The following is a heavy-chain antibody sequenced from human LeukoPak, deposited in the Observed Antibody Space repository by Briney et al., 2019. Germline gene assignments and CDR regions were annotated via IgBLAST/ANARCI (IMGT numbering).Heavy chain of an antibody. J-gene: IGHJ4*02. CDR1: GGPISSSSYY. CDR3: ARGPVIDIVVVPAAIGLWFDY. V-gene: IGHV4-39*07. Sequence: SETLSLTCSVSGGPISSSSYYWGWIRQPPGKGLEWIGSIYYSGSTYYNPSLKSRVTISVDTSKNQFSLKLSSVTAADTAVYYCARGPVIDIVVVPAAIGLWFDYWGQGTLVTVSS. CDR2: IYYSGST. D-gene: IGHD2-2*02.